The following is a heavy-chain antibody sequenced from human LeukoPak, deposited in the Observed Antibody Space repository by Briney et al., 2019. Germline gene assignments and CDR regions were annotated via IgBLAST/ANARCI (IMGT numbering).Heavy chain of an antibody. CDR2: ISSSSSYI. CDR3: ARAYPRFSSSAFDL. Sequence: PGGSLRLSCAASGFTFSSYSMNWVRQAPGKGLEWVSSISSSSSYIYYADSVKGRFTISRDNAKNSLYLQINSLRAEDTAVYYCARAYPRFSSSAFDLWGRGTLVTVSS. CDR1: GFTFSSYS. J-gene: IGHJ2*01. V-gene: IGHV3-21*01. D-gene: IGHD6-13*01.